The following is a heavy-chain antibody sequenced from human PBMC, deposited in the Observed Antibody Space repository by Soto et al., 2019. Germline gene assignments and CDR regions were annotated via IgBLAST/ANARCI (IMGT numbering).Heavy chain of an antibody. CDR1: GGSIIIYY. D-gene: IGHD3-22*01. J-gene: IGHJ4*02. CDR3: TSDSLYYDSSGSPFDY. Sequence: SETLSLTCTVSGGSIIIYYWSGIRQPPGEGLEFIGYIYYTGITNYNPSLKSRVTISVDTSKNQFSLKLSSMTAADTAVYYCTSDSLYYDSSGSPFDYWGQGTLVTVSS. V-gene: IGHV4-59*01. CDR2: IYYTGIT.